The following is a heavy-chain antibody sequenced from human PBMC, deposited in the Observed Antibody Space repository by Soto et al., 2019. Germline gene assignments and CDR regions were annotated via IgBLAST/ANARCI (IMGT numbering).Heavy chain of an antibody. CDR3: ASVYYDSSVLPTAY. D-gene: IGHD3-22*01. Sequence: PGGSLRLSCAAFGLTLSTSSMNWVRQAPGRGLEWISYIRRHTSVTAYADSVKGRVTMTTDTSTSTAYMELRSLRSDDTAVYYCASVYYDSSVLPTAYWGQGTLVTVSS. V-gene: IGHV3-48*01. J-gene: IGHJ4*02. CDR2: IRRHTSVT. CDR1: GLTLSTSS.